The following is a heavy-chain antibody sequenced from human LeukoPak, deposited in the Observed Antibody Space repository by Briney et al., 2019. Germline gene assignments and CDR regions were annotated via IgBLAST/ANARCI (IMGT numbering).Heavy chain of an antibody. Sequence: GGSLRLSCTASGFTFSNYALHWVRQAPGKGLEYVSAISSNGGSTYYTSSVKGRFTISRDNSKKTLHLQMGSLRPEDMAVYYCARVSRAQGGMDVWGQGTTVTVSS. CDR1: GFTFSNYA. CDR2: ISSNGGST. J-gene: IGHJ6*02. CDR3: ARVSRAQGGMDV. V-gene: IGHV3-64*01.